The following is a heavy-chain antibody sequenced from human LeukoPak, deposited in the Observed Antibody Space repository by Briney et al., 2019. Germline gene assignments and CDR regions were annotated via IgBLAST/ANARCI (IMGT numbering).Heavy chain of an antibody. Sequence: GGSLRLSCAASGLTFSSYGMHWVRQAPGKGLEWVAFIRYDGSNKYYADSVKGRFTISGDNSKNTLYLQMNSLRAEDTAVYYCAKDNRSGWRPDAFDIWGQGTMVTVSS. D-gene: IGHD6-19*01. CDR1: GLTFSSYG. J-gene: IGHJ3*02. CDR2: IRYDGSNK. V-gene: IGHV3-30*02. CDR3: AKDNRSGWRPDAFDI.